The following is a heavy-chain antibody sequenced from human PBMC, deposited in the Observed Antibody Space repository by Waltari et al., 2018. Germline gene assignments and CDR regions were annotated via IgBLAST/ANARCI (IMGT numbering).Heavy chain of an antibody. D-gene: IGHD6-13*01. J-gene: IGHJ6*02. CDR2: IIPILGIA. CDR1: GGTFSSYT. V-gene: IGHV1-69*02. CDR3: ARVGSIAAAGPSGMDV. Sequence: QVQLVQSGAEVKKPGSSVKVSCQASGGTFSSYTISWVRQAPGQGLEWMGRIIPILGIANYAQKFQGRVTITADKSTSTAYMELSSLRSEDTAVYYCARVGSIAAAGPSGMDVWGQGTTVTVSS.